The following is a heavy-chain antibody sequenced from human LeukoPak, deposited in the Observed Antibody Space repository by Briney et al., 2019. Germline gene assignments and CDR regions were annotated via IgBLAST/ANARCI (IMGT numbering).Heavy chain of an antibody. Sequence: GGSLRLSCAASGFTFSSYAMSWVRQAPGKGLEWVSAISGSGGSTNYADSVKGRFTISRDNSKNTLYLQMNSLRVEDTAVYYCARGGGAEAFDIWGQGTMVTVSS. J-gene: IGHJ3*02. V-gene: IGHV3-23*01. CDR3: ARGGGAEAFDI. CDR2: ISGSGGST. D-gene: IGHD2-21*01. CDR1: GFTFSSYA.